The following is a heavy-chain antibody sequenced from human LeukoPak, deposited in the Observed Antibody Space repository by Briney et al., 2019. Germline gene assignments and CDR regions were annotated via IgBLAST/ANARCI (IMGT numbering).Heavy chain of an antibody. J-gene: IGHJ4*02. CDR3: AKDFGSYGPLFDY. Sequence: GGSLRLSCAASGFTFSSYGMHWVRQAPGKGLEWVAFIRYDGSNKYYADSVKGRLTISRDNSKNTLYLQMNSLRAEDTAVYYCAKDFGSYGPLFDYWGQGTLVTVSS. CDR1: GFTFSSYG. D-gene: IGHD5-18*01. V-gene: IGHV3-30*02. CDR2: IRYDGSNK.